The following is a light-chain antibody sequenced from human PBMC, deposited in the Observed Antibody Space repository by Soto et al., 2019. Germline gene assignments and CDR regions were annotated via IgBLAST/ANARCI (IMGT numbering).Light chain of an antibody. CDR2: DVS. V-gene: IGLV2-14*03. Sequence: QSVLTQPASMSASPGQSITISCTGTRSDIGTYNYLSWYQQHPGKAPRLVISDVSNRPSGVSNRFSGSKSGNTASLIITGLQSEDEADYYCMSYTTTSSFVFGSGTKVTVL. CDR1: RSDIGTYNY. CDR3: MSYTTTSSFV. J-gene: IGLJ1*01.